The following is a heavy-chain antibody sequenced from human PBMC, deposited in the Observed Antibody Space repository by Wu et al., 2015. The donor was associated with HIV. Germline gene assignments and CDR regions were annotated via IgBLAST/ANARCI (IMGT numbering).Heavy chain of an antibody. Sequence: QVQLVQSGAEVKKPGASVKVSCKASGYTFTGYYMHWVRQAPGQGLEWMGWINPNSGGTNYAQKFQGRVTMTRDTSISTAYMELSRLRSDDTAVYYCARGDSSSWRTLHFDYWGQGTLVTVSS. CDR1: GYTFTGYY. CDR2: INPNSGGT. CDR3: ARGDSSSWRTLHFDY. J-gene: IGHJ4*02. D-gene: IGHD6-13*01. V-gene: IGHV1-2*02.